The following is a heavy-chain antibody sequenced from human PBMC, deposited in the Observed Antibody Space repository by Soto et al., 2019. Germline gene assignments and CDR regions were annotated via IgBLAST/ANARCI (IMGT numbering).Heavy chain of an antibody. V-gene: IGHV3-21*04. CDR3: AKDLIAATGTPSYYFDS. Sequence: GGSLRLSCAASGFTFSSYSMNWVRQAPGKGLEWVSSISSSSSYIYYADSVKGRFTISRDNPRNTLYLQMNSLRLEDTAVYFCAKDLIAATGTPSYYFDSWGQGTLVTVSS. CDR1: GFTFSSYS. D-gene: IGHD6-13*01. J-gene: IGHJ4*02. CDR2: ISSSSSYI.